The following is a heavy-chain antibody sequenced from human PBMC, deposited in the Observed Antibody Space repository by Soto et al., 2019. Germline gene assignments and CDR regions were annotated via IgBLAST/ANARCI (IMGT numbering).Heavy chain of an antibody. CDR2: INPNSGGT. D-gene: IGHD3-9*01. CDR3: ARNYDILTGYSTLDY. V-gene: IGHV1-2*04. J-gene: IGHJ4*02. Sequence: ASVKVSCKASGYTFTGYYMHWVRQAPGQGLEWMGWINPNSGGTNYAQKFQGWVTMTRDTSISTAYMELSRLRSDDTAVYYCARNYDILTGYSTLDYWGQGTLVTVSS. CDR1: GYTFTGYY.